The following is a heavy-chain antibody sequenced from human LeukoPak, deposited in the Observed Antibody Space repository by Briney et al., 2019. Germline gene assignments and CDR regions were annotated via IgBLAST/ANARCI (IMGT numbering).Heavy chain of an antibody. CDR3: ARDGDYHGSGSVFFDF. J-gene: IGHJ4*02. D-gene: IGHD3-10*01. CDR1: GFTFSSNP. Sequence: GGSLRLSCAASGFTFSSNPMSWVRQAPGKGLEWVSAISGSGINTYYADSVTGRFTISRDNSRNTLYLQMNGLRAEDTAVYYCARDGDYHGSGSVFFDFWGQGILVSVSS. CDR2: ISGSGINT. V-gene: IGHV3-23*01.